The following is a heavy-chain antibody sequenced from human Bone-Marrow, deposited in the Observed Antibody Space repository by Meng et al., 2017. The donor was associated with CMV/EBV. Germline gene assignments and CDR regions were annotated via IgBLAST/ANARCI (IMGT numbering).Heavy chain of an antibody. Sequence: GESLKISCVASGFTFSSYVMNWVRQAPGKGLEWVSCISIGSTYVHFADSVKGRFTISRDNSKNTLYLQMNSLGVEDTAVYYCARSDQWGQGTLVTVSS. CDR2: ISIGSTYV. CDR1: GFTFSSYV. CDR3: ARSDQ. J-gene: IGHJ4*02. D-gene: IGHD2-2*01. V-gene: IGHV3-21*04.